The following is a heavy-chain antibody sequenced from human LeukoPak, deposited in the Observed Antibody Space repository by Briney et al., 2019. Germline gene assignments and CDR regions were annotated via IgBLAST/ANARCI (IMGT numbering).Heavy chain of an antibody. V-gene: IGHV4-38-2*02. D-gene: IGHD5-18*01. CDR2: IYHSGST. Sequence: SETLSLTCNVSGYSISSNYYWGWIRPPPGKGLEWIGSIYHSGSTYYNSSLKSRVTISIDTSKNQMSLRVSSVTAADTAVYYCARHTYGSDLYYFDYWGQGTLVTVSS. CDR1: GYSISSNYY. J-gene: IGHJ4*02. CDR3: ARHTYGSDLYYFDY.